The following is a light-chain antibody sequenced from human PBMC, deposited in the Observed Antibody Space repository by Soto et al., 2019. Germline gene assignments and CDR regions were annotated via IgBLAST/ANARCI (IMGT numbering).Light chain of an antibody. Sequence: EIVMTQSPATLSVSPGERATLSCRASQSVSSNLAWYQHKAGQAPRLLIYGASTRATDIPARFSGSGSGTEFTLTISSLQSEDFAVYSCQQYNKWPLTFGGGTNVEIK. V-gene: IGKV3-15*01. CDR3: QQYNKWPLT. J-gene: IGKJ4*01. CDR2: GAS. CDR1: QSVSSN.